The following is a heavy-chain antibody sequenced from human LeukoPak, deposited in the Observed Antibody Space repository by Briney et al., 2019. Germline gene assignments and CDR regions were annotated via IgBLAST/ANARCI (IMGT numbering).Heavy chain of an antibody. CDR3: ARESYSTSYLFDF. D-gene: IGHD6-6*01. J-gene: IGHJ4*02. CDR2: IYTSGST. V-gene: IGHV4-4*07. Sequence: HPSETLSLTCTVSGGSISTYYWSWLRQPAGKGLEWIGRIYTSGSTNYNPSLKSRVTMSVDTSKNQISLKVNSVTAADTAVYYCARESYSTSYLFDFWGQGTLVTVSS. CDR1: GGSISTYY.